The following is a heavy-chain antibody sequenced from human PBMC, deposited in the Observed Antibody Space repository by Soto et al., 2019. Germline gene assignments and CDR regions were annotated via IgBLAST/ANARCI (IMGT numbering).Heavy chain of an antibody. V-gene: IGHV4-30-4*01. CDR3: ARVFNYDYVWGSYRYKGGDAFDI. CDR1: GGSISSGDYC. J-gene: IGHJ3*02. CDR2: IYYSGST. D-gene: IGHD3-16*02. Sequence: NPSETLSLTCTVSGGSISSGDYCWSWIRQPPGKGLEWIGYIYYSGSTYYNPSLKSRVTISVDTSKNQFSLKLSSVTAADTAVYYCARVFNYDYVWGSYRYKGGDAFDIWGQGTMVTVSS.